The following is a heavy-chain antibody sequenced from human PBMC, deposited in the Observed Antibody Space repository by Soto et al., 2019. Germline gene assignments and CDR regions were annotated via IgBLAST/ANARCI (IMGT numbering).Heavy chain of an antibody. CDR3: AKPPYSSSSYYYYGMDV. CDR2: ISGSGGTT. V-gene: IGHV3-23*01. J-gene: IGHJ6*02. D-gene: IGHD6-6*01. Sequence: EVQLLESGGGVVQPGGSLRLSCAASGFTFSRYAMTWVRQAPGKGLEWVSAISGSGGTTYHADSVKGRFTISRDNSKNTLYLQMNSLRAEDAAVYYCAKPPYSSSSYYYYGMDVWGQGTTVTVSS. CDR1: GFTFSRYA.